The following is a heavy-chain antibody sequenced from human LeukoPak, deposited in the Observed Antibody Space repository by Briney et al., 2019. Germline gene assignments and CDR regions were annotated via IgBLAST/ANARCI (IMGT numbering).Heavy chain of an antibody. CDR1: GFTFSSYS. CDR3: ARGSRDGDYGWFDP. D-gene: IGHD4-17*01. V-gene: IGHV3-21*01. CDR2: ISSSSYI. Sequence: PGGSLRLSRAASGFTFSSYSMSWVRQAPGKGLEWVSSISSSSYIYYADSVKGRFTISRDNAKNSLYLQMNSLRAEDTAVYYCARGSRDGDYGWFDPWGQGTLVTVSS. J-gene: IGHJ5*02.